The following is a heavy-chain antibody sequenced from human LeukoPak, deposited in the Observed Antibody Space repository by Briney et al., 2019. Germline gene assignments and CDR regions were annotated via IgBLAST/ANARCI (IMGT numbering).Heavy chain of an antibody. Sequence: SVKVSCKASGFTFTSSAVQWVRQARGQRLEWIGWIVVGSGSTNYAQKFQERVTITRDMSTSTAYMELSSLRSEDTAVYYCAADGIAAADYYYYYGMDVWGQGTTVTVSS. V-gene: IGHV1-58*01. CDR1: GFTFTSSA. CDR3: AADGIAAADYYYYYGMDV. J-gene: IGHJ6*02. D-gene: IGHD6-13*01. CDR2: IVVGSGST.